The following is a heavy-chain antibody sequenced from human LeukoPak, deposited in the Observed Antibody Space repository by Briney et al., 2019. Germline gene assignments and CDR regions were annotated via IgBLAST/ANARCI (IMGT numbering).Heavy chain of an antibody. D-gene: IGHD6-13*01. Sequence: ASVKVSCKASGYTFTSYDINWVRQATGQGLEWMGWMNPNSGNTGYAQKFQGRVTMTRNTSISTAYMELSSRRSEDTAVYYCARESSSWYNIDYWGQGTLVTVSS. CDR1: GYTFTSYD. J-gene: IGHJ4*02. V-gene: IGHV1-8*01. CDR2: MNPNSGNT. CDR3: ARESSSWYNIDY.